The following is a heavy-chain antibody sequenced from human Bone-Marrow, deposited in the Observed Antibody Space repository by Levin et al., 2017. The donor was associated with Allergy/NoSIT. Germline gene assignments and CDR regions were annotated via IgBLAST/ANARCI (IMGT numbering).Heavy chain of an antibody. CDR3: ARMGFGE. Sequence: GESLKISCKASGYKFSSYSMHWVRQAPGQSLEWLGRIIVATGETKYSQSFQGRVSISRDTSANTAYLEVFALRSDDTAVYFCARMGFGEWGQGTLVTVSS. V-gene: IGHV1-3*01. CDR2: IIVATGET. CDR1: GYKFSSYS. D-gene: IGHD3-10*01. J-gene: IGHJ4*02.